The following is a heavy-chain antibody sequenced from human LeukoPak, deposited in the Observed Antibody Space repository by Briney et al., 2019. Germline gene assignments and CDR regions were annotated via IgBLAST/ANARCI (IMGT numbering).Heavy chain of an antibody. D-gene: IGHD3-22*01. CDR3: ARHSSSSVVPSIDY. Sequence: GGSLRLSCAASGFTFSNAWMSWVRQAPGTGLEWVSSINWNGGGTGYADSVKGRFTISRDNAKNSLYLQMNSLRAEDTALYYCARHSSSSVVPSIDYWGQGTLVTVSS. V-gene: IGHV3-20*04. CDR2: INWNGGGT. CDR1: GFTFSNAW. J-gene: IGHJ4*02.